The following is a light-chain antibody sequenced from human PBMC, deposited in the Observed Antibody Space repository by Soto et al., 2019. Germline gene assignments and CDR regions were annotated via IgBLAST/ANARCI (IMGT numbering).Light chain of an antibody. J-gene: IGKJ1*01. Sequence: EFVPTQATTTLSVSPGGRATLSCRARQSVSSRLAWYHQKPGQSPRLLIYGASTRATGIPARFSSRGSGTEFSLTISSLQSEYFGLYYCHHYTNLWTFGEGTQVDI. CDR3: HHYTNLWT. CDR1: QSVSSR. CDR2: GAS. V-gene: IGKV3-15*01.